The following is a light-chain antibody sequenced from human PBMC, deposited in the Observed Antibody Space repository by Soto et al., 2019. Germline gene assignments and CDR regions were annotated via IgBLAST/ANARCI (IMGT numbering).Light chain of an antibody. Sequence: DTQMTQSPSTLSASVGDRVTITCRASQSISSWLAWYQQKPGKAPKLLMYDASRLESGVPSRFSGSGSGTEFTLTISSLQPDDFATYYCQQYNSYSTF. J-gene: IGKJ1*01. CDR2: DAS. CDR1: QSISSW. V-gene: IGKV1-5*01. CDR3: QQYNSYST.